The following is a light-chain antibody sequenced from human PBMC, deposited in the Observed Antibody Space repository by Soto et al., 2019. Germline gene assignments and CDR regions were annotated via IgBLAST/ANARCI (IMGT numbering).Light chain of an antibody. J-gene: IGLJ1*01. CDR1: SSDVGGYNY. Sequence: QSVLTQPASVSGSPGQSITISCTGTSSDVGGYNYVSWYQQEPGKAPKLMIYDVTYRPSGVSNRFSGSKSDNTASLTISGLQAEDEADYYCSSYTGSTSHVFGTGTKVTVL. V-gene: IGLV2-14*01. CDR3: SSYTGSTSHV. CDR2: DVT.